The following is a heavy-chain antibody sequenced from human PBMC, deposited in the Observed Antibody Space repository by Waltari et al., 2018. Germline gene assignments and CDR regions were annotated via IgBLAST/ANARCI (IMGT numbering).Heavy chain of an antibody. D-gene: IGHD2-8*02. Sequence: EVQLVESGGGLVQPGGSLRLSCAASGFTFSSYWMSWVRQAPGKGLEWVANIKQDGSEKYYVDSVKGRFTISRDNAKNSLYLQMNSLRAEDTAVYYCARLQVDRREPTGSNPYFDYWGQGTLVIVSS. CDR1: GFTFSSYW. J-gene: IGHJ4*02. V-gene: IGHV3-7*01. CDR2: IKQDGSEK. CDR3: ARLQVDRREPTGSNPYFDY.